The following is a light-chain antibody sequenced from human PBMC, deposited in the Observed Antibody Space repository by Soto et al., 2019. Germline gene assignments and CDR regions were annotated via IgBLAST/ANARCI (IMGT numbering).Light chain of an antibody. J-gene: IGKJ3*01. V-gene: IGKV3-20*01. CDR1: QSVSSY. CDR3: HVYSNSLFT. Sequence: EIVLTQSPGTLSLSPGERATLSCRASQSVSSYLGWYQQKPGQAPRLLIYGASSRATGIPDRFSGRGSGTDFTLTISRLEPEDFAVYYCHVYSNSLFTFGPGTKVIS. CDR2: GAS.